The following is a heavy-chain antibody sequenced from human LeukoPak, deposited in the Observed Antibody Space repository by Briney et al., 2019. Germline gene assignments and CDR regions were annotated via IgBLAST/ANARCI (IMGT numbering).Heavy chain of an antibody. V-gene: IGHV1-69*06. CDR1: GGTFSSYA. CDR3: AISQKGYCSSTSCVYNWFDP. Sequence: SVKVSCKASGGTFSSYAISWVRQAPGQGLEWMGGIIPIFGTANYAQKFQGRVTITADKSTSTAYMELSSLRSEDTAVYYCAISQKGYCSSTSCVYNWFDPWGQGTLVTVSS. D-gene: IGHD2-2*01. CDR2: IIPIFGTA. J-gene: IGHJ5*02.